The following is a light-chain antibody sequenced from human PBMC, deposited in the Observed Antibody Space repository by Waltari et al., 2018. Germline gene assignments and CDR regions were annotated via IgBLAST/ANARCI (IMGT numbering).Light chain of an antibody. Sequence: QSPLTQPASVSGSPGQSITIPCTGTSTDGGGYNYVSWYQQHPGKAPKLMISDVSKRPSGVSNRFSGSKSGNTASLTISGLQAEDEADYYCSSYTSSSTYVFGTGTKVTVL. CDR1: STDGGGYNY. CDR2: DVS. J-gene: IGLJ1*01. CDR3: SSYTSSSTYV. V-gene: IGLV2-14*01.